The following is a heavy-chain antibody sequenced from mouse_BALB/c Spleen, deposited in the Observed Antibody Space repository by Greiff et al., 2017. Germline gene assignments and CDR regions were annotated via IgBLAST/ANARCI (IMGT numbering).Heavy chain of an antibody. V-gene: IGHV5-9-3*01. CDR1: GFTFSSYA. D-gene: IGHD2-4*01. CDR2: ISSGGSYT. Sequence: EVQRVESGGGLVKPGGSLKLSCAASGFTFSSYAMSWVRQTPEKRLEWVATISSGGSYTYYPDSVKGRFTISRDNAKNTLYLQMSSLRSEDTAMYYCARTFYDYDGIPWFAYWGQGTLVTVSA. CDR3: ARTFYDYDGIPWFAY. J-gene: IGHJ3*01.